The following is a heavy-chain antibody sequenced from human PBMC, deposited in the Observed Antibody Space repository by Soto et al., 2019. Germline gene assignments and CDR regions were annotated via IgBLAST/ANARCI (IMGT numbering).Heavy chain of an antibody. D-gene: IGHD1-1*01. CDR1: GGTFSSYA. V-gene: IGHV1-69*12. CDR2: IIPIFGTA. CDR3: ASPTKPLYYYYGMDV. Sequence: QVQLVQSGAEVKKPGSSVKVSCKASGGTFSSYAISWVRQAPGQVLEWMGGIIPIFGTANYAQKFQGRVTITATEPTSTAYRELRSLRSEEPAVYYCASPTKPLYYYYGMDVGGQGTTVTVSS. J-gene: IGHJ6*02.